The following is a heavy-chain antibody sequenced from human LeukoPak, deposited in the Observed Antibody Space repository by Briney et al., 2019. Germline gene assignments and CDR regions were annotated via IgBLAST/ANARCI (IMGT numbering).Heavy chain of an antibody. CDR2: ISGSGGNT. J-gene: IGHJ4*02. Sequence: PGGSLRLSCAASGLTFSGYWMSWVRQAPGKGLEWVSAISGSGGNTNYADSVRGRFTISRDNSKNTLYLQMNSLGAEDTAIYYCAKVSWANYFDYWGQGTPVTVSS. V-gene: IGHV3-23*01. CDR3: AKVSWANYFDY. D-gene: IGHD6-13*01. CDR1: GLTFSGYW.